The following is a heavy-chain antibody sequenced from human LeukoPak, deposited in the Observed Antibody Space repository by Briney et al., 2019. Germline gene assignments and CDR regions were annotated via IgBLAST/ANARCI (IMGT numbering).Heavy chain of an antibody. CDR2: IYTSGST. D-gene: IGHD2-8*01. V-gene: IGHV4-61*02. CDR1: GGSISSGSYY. J-gene: IGHJ5*02. Sequence: PSEALPLTCTVSGGSISSGSYYGRWLRQPAGKALEGIGRIYTSGSTNYHPSLKARVTISVDTSKNQFSVKLTSVTAADTAVHDCTRDRYCTNGVCYLIDPWGQGTPVTVSS. CDR3: TRDRYCTNGVCYLIDP.